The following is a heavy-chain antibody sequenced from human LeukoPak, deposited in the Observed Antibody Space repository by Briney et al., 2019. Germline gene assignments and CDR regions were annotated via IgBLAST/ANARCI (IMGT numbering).Heavy chain of an antibody. Sequence: SGTLSLTCTVSGGSISSYYWSWIRQPPGKGLEWIGQIYYSGSTNYNLSLKSRVTISVDTSKNQFSLKLSSVTAADTAVYYCARSTYYYDSSGYYSLYYFDYWGQGTLVTVSS. V-gene: IGHV4-59*01. J-gene: IGHJ4*02. D-gene: IGHD3-22*01. CDR1: GGSISSYY. CDR3: ARSTYYYDSSGYYSLYYFDY. CDR2: IYYSGST.